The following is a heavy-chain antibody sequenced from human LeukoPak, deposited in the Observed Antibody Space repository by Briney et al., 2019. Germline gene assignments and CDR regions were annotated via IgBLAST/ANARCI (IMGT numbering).Heavy chain of an antibody. CDR1: GFTFSSYA. D-gene: IGHD3-22*01. CDR3: AKPPRPSYYDCSGYYY. J-gene: IGHJ4*02. Sequence: PGGSLRLSCAASGFTFSSYAMSWVRQAPGKGLEWVSAISGSGGSTYYADSVKGRFTISRDNSKNTLYLQMNSLRAEDTAVYYCAKPPRPSYYDCSGYYYWGQGTLVTVSS. CDR2: ISGSGGST. V-gene: IGHV3-23*01.